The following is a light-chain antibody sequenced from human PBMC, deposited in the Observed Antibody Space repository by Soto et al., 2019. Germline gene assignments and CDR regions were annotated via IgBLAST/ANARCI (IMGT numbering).Light chain of an antibody. J-gene: IGKJ1*01. Sequence: ETVLTPSPGTLSLSPVERATLSCRASQTISSYLAWYQHKPGQAPRLLIYDTSNRATGIPARFSGSGSGTVFTLTISRLEPEDFAVYYCQQYGSSPRTVGQGTKVDIK. CDR3: QQYGSSPRT. V-gene: IGKV3-20*01. CDR1: QTISSY. CDR2: DTS.